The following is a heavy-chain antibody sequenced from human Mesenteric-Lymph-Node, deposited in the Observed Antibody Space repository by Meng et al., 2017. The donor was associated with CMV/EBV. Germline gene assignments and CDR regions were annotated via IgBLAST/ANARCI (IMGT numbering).Heavy chain of an antibody. Sequence: GESLKISCAASGFTFSSHWMSWIRQAPGKGLEWVANIKPDGSEKYYVDSVKGRFTISRDNAKNSLYLQMNSLRAEDTAVFYCSRDHLDYWGQGSLVTSPQ. CDR2: IKPDGSEK. CDR3: SRDHLDY. V-gene: IGHV3-7*01. J-gene: IGHJ4*02. CDR1: GFTFSSHW.